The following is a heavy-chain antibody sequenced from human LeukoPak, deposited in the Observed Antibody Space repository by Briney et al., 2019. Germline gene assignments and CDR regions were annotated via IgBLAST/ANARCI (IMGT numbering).Heavy chain of an antibody. J-gene: IGHJ4*02. CDR2: IYTSGSS. D-gene: IGHD3-3*01. V-gene: IGHV4-61*02. CDR1: GGSISSGSYY. CDR3: ARLREIPVFGVVTKSTSYFDY. Sequence: SETLSLTCTVSGGSISSGSYYWSWIRQPAGKGLEWIARIYTSGSSNYNPSLRSRVTISLDTSKNQFSLKLSSVTAADTAVYYCARLREIPVFGVVTKSTSYFDYWGQGTLVTVSS.